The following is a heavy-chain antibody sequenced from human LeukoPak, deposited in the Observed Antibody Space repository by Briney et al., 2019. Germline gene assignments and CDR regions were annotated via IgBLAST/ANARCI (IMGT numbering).Heavy chain of an antibody. CDR1: GFTFSDYY. Sequence: GGSLRLSCAASGFTFSDYYMSWIRQAPGKGLEWVSYISSSGSTIYYADSVKGRFTISRDNAKSSLYLQMNSLRAEDTAVYYCARDDCTGGVCFDYWGQGTLVTVSS. D-gene: IGHD2-8*02. CDR2: ISSSGSTI. V-gene: IGHV3-11*01. J-gene: IGHJ4*02. CDR3: ARDDCTGGVCFDY.